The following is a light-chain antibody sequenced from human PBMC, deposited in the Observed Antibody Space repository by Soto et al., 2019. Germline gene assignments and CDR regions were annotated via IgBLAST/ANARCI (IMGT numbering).Light chain of an antibody. J-gene: IGLJ3*02. V-gene: IGLV1-44*01. CDR1: NSNIGRYP. Sequence: QSVLTQPTSLSGTPGQRVTISCSGSNSNIGRYPVNWYQHFPGTAPKILIYSDDERPSGVPDRFSGSKSGTSASLAISGLQSEDEAEYYCAAWDDNLNGPLFGGGTKLTVL. CDR2: SDD. CDR3: AAWDDNLNGPL.